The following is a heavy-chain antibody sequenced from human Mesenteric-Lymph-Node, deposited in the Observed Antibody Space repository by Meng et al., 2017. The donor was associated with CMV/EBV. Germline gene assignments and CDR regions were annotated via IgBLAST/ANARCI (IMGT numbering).Heavy chain of an antibody. J-gene: IGHJ5*02. D-gene: IGHD3-3*01. CDR1: GGSISSYY. V-gene: IGHV4-59*01. Sequence: LRLSCTVSGGSISSYYWSWIRQPPGKGLEWIGYIYYSGSTNYNPSLKSRVTISVDTSKNQFSLKLSSVTAADTAVYYCARDLGLGFWSGFDPWGQGTLVTVSS. CDR2: IYYSGST. CDR3: ARDLGLGFWSGFDP.